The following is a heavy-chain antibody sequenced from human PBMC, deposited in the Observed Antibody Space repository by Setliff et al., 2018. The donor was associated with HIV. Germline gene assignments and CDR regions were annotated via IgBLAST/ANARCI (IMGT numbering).Heavy chain of an antibody. V-gene: IGHV3-33*06. CDR1: GFTFSNYG. CDR2: IWFDGSNR. J-gene: IGHJ2*01. CDR3: AKVFGTSPLVGYFDL. D-gene: IGHD3-10*01. Sequence: GGSLRLSCEASGFTFSNYGMHWVRQSAGKGLEWVAAIWFDGSNRYYADSVKGRFTISRDNSKNTLYLQMNNLRAEDTAMYYCAKVFGTSPLVGYFDLWGRGTRVTVSS.